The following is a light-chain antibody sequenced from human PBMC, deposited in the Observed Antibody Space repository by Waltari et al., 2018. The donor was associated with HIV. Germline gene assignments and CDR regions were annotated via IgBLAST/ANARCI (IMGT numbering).Light chain of an antibody. J-gene: IGLJ2*01. CDR3: VLYMGSGISV. CDR2: NTN. Sequence: QTVVTQEPSFSVSPGGTVTLTCGLRSGSVSTTYYPSWYQHTPGQAPRTLIYNTNTRSSGVPDRFSGSILGNKAALNITGAQADDECDYYCVLYMGSGISVFGGGTKVTVL. V-gene: IGLV8-61*01. CDR1: SGSVSTTYY.